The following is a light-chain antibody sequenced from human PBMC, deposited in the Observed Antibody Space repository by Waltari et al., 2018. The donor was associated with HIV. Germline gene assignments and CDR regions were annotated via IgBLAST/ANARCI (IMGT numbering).Light chain of an antibody. J-gene: IGLJ3*02. Sequence: QSALAQPRSVSGSPGQSVTISCTGTSSDVGSYYFVSWYQQHPGIGPKLIIDDVSKRPAGVPDRFSGSKSGSTASLTIAGLQAEEEADYHCCSYAGTFRVFGGGTKQTVL. V-gene: IGLV2-11*01. CDR3: CSYAGTFRV. CDR2: DVS. CDR1: SSDVGSYYF.